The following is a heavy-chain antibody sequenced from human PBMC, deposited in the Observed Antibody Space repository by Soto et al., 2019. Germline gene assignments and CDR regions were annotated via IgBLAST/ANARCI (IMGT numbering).Heavy chain of an antibody. V-gene: IGHV1-69*12. J-gene: IGHJ6*02. CDR2: IIPIFGTA. D-gene: IGHD2-2*01. CDR1: GGTFSSYA. CDR3: ARHVPAAGYFYGMDV. Sequence: QVQLVQSGAEVKKPGSSVKVSCKASGGTFSSYAISWVRQAPGQGLEWMGGIIPIFGTAHYAQKFQGRVTITADEPTSTADMELSSLRSQDTAVYYCARHVPAAGYFYGMDVWGQGTTVTVSS.